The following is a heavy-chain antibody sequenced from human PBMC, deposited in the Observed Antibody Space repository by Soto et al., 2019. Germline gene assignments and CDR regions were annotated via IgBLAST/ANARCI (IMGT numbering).Heavy chain of an antibody. D-gene: IGHD2-2*01. CDR2: INPNSGGT. CDR3: ARGQIVVVPAASGMDV. V-gene: IGHV1-2*04. CDR1: GYTFTGYY. J-gene: IGHJ6*02. Sequence: ASVKVSCKASGYTFTGYYMHWVRQAPGQGLEWMGWINPNSGGTNYAQKFQGWVTMTRDTSISTAYMELSRLRSDDTAVYYCARGQIVVVPAASGMDVWGQGTTVTVSS.